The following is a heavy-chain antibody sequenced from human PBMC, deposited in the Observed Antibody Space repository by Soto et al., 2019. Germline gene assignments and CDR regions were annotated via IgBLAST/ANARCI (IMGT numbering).Heavy chain of an antibody. CDR3: ARDLGGRSTYYYGMDV. Sequence: QVQLVQSGAEVKKPGASVKVSCKASGYTFTSYYMHWVRQAPGQGLEWMGIINPSGGSTSYAQKFQGRVTMTRDTSTSTVYMELSSLRSEDTAMYYCARDLGGRSTYYYGMDVWGQGTTVTVSS. CDR1: GYTFTSYY. D-gene: IGHD2-15*01. V-gene: IGHV1-46*01. J-gene: IGHJ6*02. CDR2: INPSGGST.